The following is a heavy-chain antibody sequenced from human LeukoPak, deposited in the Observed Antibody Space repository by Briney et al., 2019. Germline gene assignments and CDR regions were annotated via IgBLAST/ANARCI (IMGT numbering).Heavy chain of an antibody. J-gene: IGHJ4*02. CDR3: AREYYYEELDY. CDR1: GFTFSSYP. V-gene: IGHV3-64*01. CDR2: ISSNGDST. D-gene: IGHD3-22*01. Sequence: GGSLRISCAASGFTFSSYPMHWVRQAPGKGLEYVSGISSNGDSTYYANSVKGRFTTSRDNSKNTLYLQMGSLRAEDMAVYYCAREYYYEELDYWGQGTLVTVSS.